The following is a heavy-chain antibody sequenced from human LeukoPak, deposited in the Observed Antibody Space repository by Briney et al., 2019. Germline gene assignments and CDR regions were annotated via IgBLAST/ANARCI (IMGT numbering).Heavy chain of an antibody. Sequence: GGSLRLSCAASGFTFDDYGMSWVRQAPGKGLEWVSGINWNGGSTGYADSVKGRFTISRDNAKNSLYLQMNSLRAEDTALYYCARQTSPNYYDSSGYWGAWGPGTLVTVSS. CDR1: GFTFDDYG. J-gene: IGHJ5*02. V-gene: IGHV3-20*04. CDR2: INWNGGST. CDR3: ARQTSPNYYDSSGYWGA. D-gene: IGHD3-22*01.